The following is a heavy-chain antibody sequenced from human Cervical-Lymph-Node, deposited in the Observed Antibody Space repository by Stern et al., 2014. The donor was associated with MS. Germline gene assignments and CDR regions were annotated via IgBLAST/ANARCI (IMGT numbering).Heavy chain of an antibody. D-gene: IGHD5-18*01. J-gene: IGHJ4*02. Sequence: ESGPALVKPTQTLTLTCTFSGFSLSTSGMRVSWIRQPPGKALEWLARLDWDDDKFYSTSLKTRLTISKDTSKNQVVLTMTNMDPVDTATYYCARHGYSYPYREYSFDYWGQGTLVTVSS. V-gene: IGHV2-70*04. CDR2: LDWDDDK. CDR3: ARHGYSYPYREYSFDY. CDR1: GFSLSTSGMR.